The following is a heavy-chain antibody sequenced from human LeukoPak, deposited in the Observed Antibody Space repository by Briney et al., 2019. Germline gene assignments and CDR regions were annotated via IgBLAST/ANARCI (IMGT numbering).Heavy chain of an antibody. D-gene: IGHD2-2*01. CDR1: GGTFTSYA. CDR2: IIPIFGTS. CDR3: ARGSFYCSSTSSCRIIGLQH. Sequence: SVKVSCKASGGTFTSYAFSWVRQAPGQGLEWMGGIIPIFGTSNYAQKFQSRVTITTDESTSTAYMELSSLRSEDTAVYYCARGSFYCSSTSSCRIIGLQHWGQGTLVTVSS. V-gene: IGHV1-69*05. J-gene: IGHJ1*01.